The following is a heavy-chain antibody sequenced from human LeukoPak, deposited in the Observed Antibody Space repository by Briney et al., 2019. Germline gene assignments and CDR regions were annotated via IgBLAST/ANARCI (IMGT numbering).Heavy chain of an antibody. J-gene: IGHJ6*03. V-gene: IGHV4-59*01. Sequence: SSETLPLTCTVSGGSISSYYWSWIRQPPGKGLEWIGYIYYSGSTNYNPSLKSRVTISVDTSKNQFSLKLSSVTAADTAVYYCARVHYSYGENYYYYMDVWGKGTTVTISS. CDR1: GGSISSYY. CDR3: ARVHYSYGENYYYYMDV. D-gene: IGHD4-17*01. CDR2: IYYSGST.